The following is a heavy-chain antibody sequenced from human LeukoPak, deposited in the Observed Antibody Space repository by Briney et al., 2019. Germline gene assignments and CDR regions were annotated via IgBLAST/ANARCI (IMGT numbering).Heavy chain of an antibody. Sequence: GGSLRLSCAASGFTFSSYAMTWVRQAPGRGLEWLSIISGSGTTTYYVDSVKGRFTVSRDNSKNTLYLQMSSLRAGDTAVYYCAKAGHYGSGSYYSDYWGRGTLVTVSP. J-gene: IGHJ4*02. CDR3: AKAGHYGSGSYYSDY. V-gene: IGHV3-23*01. CDR1: GFTFSSYA. CDR2: ISGSGTTT. D-gene: IGHD3-10*01.